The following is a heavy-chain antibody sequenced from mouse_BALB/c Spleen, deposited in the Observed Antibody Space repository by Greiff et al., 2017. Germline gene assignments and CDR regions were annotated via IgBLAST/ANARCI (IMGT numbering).Heavy chain of an antibody. J-gene: IGHJ1*01. Sequence: EVKLVESGPGLVKPSQSLSLTCTVTGYSITSDYAWNWIRQFPGNKLEWMGYISYSGSTSYNPSLKSRISITRDTSKNQFFLQLNSVTTEDTATYYCARWYYGSSPLLYFDVWGAGTTVTVSS. D-gene: IGHD1-1*01. CDR1: GYSITSDYA. CDR2: ISYSGST. CDR3: ARWYYGSSPLLYFDV. V-gene: IGHV3-2*02.